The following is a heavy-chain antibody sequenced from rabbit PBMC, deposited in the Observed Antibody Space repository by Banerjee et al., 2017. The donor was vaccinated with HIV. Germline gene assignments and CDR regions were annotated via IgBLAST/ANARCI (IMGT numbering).Heavy chain of an antibody. CDR2: IGTSSGST. CDR3: ARRATMTINAFDP. CDR1: GIDFNSYYY. V-gene: IGHV1S43*01. J-gene: IGHJ2*01. D-gene: IGHD2-1*01. Sequence: QSLEESGGDLVKPGGTLTLTCKASGIDFNSYYYMCWVRQAPGKGLELIACIGTSSGSTYYASWVNGRFTISSHNAQNTLYLQLNSLTAADTATYFCARRATMTINAFDPWGPGTLVTVS.